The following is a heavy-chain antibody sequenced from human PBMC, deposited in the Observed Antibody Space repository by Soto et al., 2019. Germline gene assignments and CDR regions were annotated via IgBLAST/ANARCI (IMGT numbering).Heavy chain of an antibody. CDR2: ISYDGSNR. J-gene: IGHJ4*02. D-gene: IGHD5-18*01. V-gene: IGHV3-30-3*01. CDR3: ARDPSDTAMVLTPDY. CDR1: GFTFSSYA. Sequence: GGSLRLSCAASGFTFSSYAMHWVRQAPGKGLEWVAVISYDGSNRYYADSVKGRFTISRDNPKNTLYLQMNSLRAEDTAVYYCARDPSDTAMVLTPDYWGQGTLVTVSS.